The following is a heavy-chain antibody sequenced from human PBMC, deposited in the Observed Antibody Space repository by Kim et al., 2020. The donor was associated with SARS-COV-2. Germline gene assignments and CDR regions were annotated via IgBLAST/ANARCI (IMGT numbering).Heavy chain of an antibody. CDR1: NGSVSSGSYY. D-gene: IGHD4-4*01. J-gene: IGHJ4*02. CDR2: IYYSGST. CDR3: ARTFFRNYYYFDY. V-gene: IGHV4-61*01. Sequence: SETLSLTCTVSNGSVSSGSYYWSWIRQPPGKGLEWIGYIYYSGSTDYNPSLESRVTISVDTSNNQFSLKLRSVTAADTAVYYCARTFFRNYYYFDYWGQGTLVTVSS.